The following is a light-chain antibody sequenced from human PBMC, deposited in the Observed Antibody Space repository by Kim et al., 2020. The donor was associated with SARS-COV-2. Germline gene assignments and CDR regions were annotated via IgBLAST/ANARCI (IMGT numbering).Light chain of an antibody. CDR1: QSISRY. CDR3: QQSYSLPRT. Sequence: DIQMTQSPSSLSASVGDRVTITCRTSQSISRYLNWYQQKPGRAPKVLIYDLSNLQSGVPSRFSGSGSGTDFTLTISSLQPEDSATYYCQQSYSLPRTFGQGTKVDIK. CDR2: DLS. V-gene: IGKV1-39*01. J-gene: IGKJ1*01.